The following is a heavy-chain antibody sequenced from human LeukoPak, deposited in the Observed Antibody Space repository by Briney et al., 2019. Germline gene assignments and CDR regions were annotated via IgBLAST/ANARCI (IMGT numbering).Heavy chain of an antibody. CDR2: INHSGST. CDR1: GGSINNSNYY. J-gene: IGHJ5*02. V-gene: IGHV4-39*07. Sequence: SETLSLTCTVSGGSINNSNYYWGWIRQPPGKGLEWIGEINHSGSTNYNPSLKSRVTISVDTSKNQFSLKLSSVTAADTAVYYCARYALWFGGWGQGTLVTVSS. CDR3: ARYALWFGG.